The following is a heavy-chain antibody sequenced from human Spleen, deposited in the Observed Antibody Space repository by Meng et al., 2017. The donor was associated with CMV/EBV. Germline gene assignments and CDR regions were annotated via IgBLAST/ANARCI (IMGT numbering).Heavy chain of an antibody. Sequence: GGSLRLSCAASGFTFHSYPMTWVRQAPGKGLEWVSSISRSGTTDYADSVKGRFTISRDKNTLYLQMNTLRAEDTAVYYCATAIAMAANFWGQGTLVTVSS. CDR1: GFTFHSYP. D-gene: IGHD6-19*01. J-gene: IGHJ4*02. CDR3: ATAIAMAANF. V-gene: IGHV3-23*01. CDR2: ISRSGTT.